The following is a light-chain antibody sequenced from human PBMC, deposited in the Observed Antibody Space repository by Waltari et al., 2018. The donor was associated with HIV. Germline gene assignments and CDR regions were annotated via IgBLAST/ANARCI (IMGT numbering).Light chain of an antibody. CDR2: DNH. J-gene: IGLJ2*01. CDR3: GTWDTSLNAGV. Sequence: HSVLTQPPAVSAAPGQKVTISCSGTTSNIGNNFVCWYQKLPGTAPKLLIFDNHRRPSGGSDRFSASKSATSATLDITGLHTGDEAEYYCGTWDTSLNAGVFGGGTKVSVL. V-gene: IGLV1-51*01. CDR1: TSNIGNNF.